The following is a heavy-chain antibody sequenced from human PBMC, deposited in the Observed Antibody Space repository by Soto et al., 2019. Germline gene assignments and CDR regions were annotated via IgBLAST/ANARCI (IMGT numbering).Heavy chain of an antibody. CDR1: GLTFDDYA. V-gene: IGHV3-9*01. D-gene: IGHD3-3*01. CDR2: ISWNSGSI. J-gene: IGHJ4*02. Sequence: EVQLVESGGGLVQPGGSLRLSCAASGLTFDDYAMHWVRQAPGKGLEWVSGISWNSGSIGYADSVKGRFTISRDNAKNSLYLQMNSLRAEDTALYYCAKAGFWSGYYSLVDYWGQGTLVTVSS. CDR3: AKAGFWSGYYSLVDY.